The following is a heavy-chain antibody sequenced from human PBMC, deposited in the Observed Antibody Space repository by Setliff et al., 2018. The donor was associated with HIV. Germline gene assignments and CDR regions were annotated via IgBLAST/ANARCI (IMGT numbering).Heavy chain of an antibody. D-gene: IGHD3-22*01. Sequence: ASVKVSCKASGYTFTSSDINWVRQATGQGLEWMGWMNPNSGNTGYAQKFQGRVTMTRDTSIRTAYMELSSLRSEDTAVYYCARDQEGSSGYFDYWGQGTLVTVSS. V-gene: IGHV1-8*02. CDR3: ARDQEGSSGYFDY. CDR2: MNPNSGNT. J-gene: IGHJ4*02. CDR1: GYTFTSSD.